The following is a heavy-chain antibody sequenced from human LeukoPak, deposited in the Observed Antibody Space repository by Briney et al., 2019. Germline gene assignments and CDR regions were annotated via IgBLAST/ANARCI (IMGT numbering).Heavy chain of an antibody. CDR2: IKQDGSKK. CDR1: GFTFSNYA. CDR3: TRVGYIDEGIDY. V-gene: IGHV3-7*04. J-gene: IGHJ4*02. D-gene: IGHD5-24*01. Sequence: GGSLRLSCVASGFTFSNYAMHWVRQAPGKGLEWVANIKQDGSKKSYVDSVKGRFTISRDNAKNSLYLQMNSLRAEDTAIYYCTRVGYIDEGIDYWGQGTLVTVSS.